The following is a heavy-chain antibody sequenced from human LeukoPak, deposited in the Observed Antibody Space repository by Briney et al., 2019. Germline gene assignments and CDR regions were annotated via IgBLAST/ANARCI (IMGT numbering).Heavy chain of an antibody. CDR1: GFTFSDYA. D-gene: IGHD7-27*01. J-gene: IGHJ4*02. CDR3: VSRAGSPWGPFDN. CDR2: ISRGGVIT. V-gene: IGHV3-23*01. Sequence: GGSLRLSCAASGFTFSDYAINWVRQAPGKGLEWVSSISRGGVITYYADSVKGRFTISRDNSNNTLYLHMNSLRAEDTAVYYCVSRAGSPWGPFDNWGQGTLVTVSS.